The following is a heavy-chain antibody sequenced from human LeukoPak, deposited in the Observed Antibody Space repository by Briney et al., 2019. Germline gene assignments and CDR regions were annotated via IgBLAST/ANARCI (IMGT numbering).Heavy chain of an antibody. V-gene: IGHV1-69*04. CDR2: IIPILGIA. D-gene: IGHD3-10*01. Sequence: SVKVSCKASGGTFSSYAISWVRQAPGQGLEWMGRIIPILGIANYAQKFQGRVTITADKSTSTAYMELSSLRSEDTAVYYCARVESGSGSYRAPYWYFDLWGRGTLVTVSS. CDR3: ARVESGSGSYRAPYWYFDL. CDR1: GGTFSSYA. J-gene: IGHJ2*01.